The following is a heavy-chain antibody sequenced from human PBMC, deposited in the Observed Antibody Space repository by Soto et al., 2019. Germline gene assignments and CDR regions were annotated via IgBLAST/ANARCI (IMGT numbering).Heavy chain of an antibody. CDR2: MNPNSGNT. CDR1: GYTFTSYD. Sequence: QVQLVQSGAEVKKPGASVKVSCKASGYTFTSYDINWVRQATGQGLEWMGWMNPNSGNTGYAQKFQGRVTMTRNTSISTAYMELSSLRSEDTAVYYFAGGPGSWYYYYMDVWGKGTTVTVSS. V-gene: IGHV1-8*01. CDR3: AGGPGSWYYYYMDV. D-gene: IGHD6-13*01. J-gene: IGHJ6*03.